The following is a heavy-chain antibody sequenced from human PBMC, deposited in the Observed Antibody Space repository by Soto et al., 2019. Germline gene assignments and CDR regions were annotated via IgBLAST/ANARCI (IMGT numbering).Heavy chain of an antibody. CDR1: GFTFSSYA. J-gene: IGHJ6*02. Sequence: GGSLRLSCAASGFTFSSYAMHWVRQAPGKGLEWVAVISYDGSNKYYADSVKGRFTISRDNSKNTLYLQMNSLRAEDTAVYYCAREPIVATIRTYGMDVWGQGTTVTVSS. CDR3: AREPIVATIRTYGMDV. V-gene: IGHV3-30-3*01. CDR2: ISYDGSNK. D-gene: IGHD5-12*01.